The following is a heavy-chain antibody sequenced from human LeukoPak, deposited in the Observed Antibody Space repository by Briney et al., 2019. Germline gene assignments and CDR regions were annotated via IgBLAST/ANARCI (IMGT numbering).Heavy chain of an antibody. CDR2: ISSSSSTI. CDR3: ARDSERFGVVIMPGGAY. CDR1: GFTFSSYS. J-gene: IGHJ4*02. Sequence: GSLRLSCAASGFTFSSYSMNWVRQAPGKGLEWVSYISSSSSTIYYADSVKGRFTISRDNAKNSLYLQMNSLRAEDTAVYYCARDSERFGVVIMPGGAYWGQGTLVTVSS. V-gene: IGHV3-48*01. D-gene: IGHD3-3*01.